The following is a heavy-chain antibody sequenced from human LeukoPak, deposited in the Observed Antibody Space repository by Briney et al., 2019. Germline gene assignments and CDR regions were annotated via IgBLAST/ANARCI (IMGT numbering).Heavy chain of an antibody. V-gene: IGHV4-61*02. CDR1: GGSISSGGYY. D-gene: IGHD3-22*01. Sequence: SQTLSLTCTVSGGSISSGGYYWSWIRQPAGKGLEWIGRIYTSGSTNYNPSLKSRVTISADTSKNQFSLKLNSVTAADTAVYYCARVAYDSSGYHYFDYWGQGTLVTVSS. CDR2: IYTSGST. J-gene: IGHJ4*02. CDR3: ARVAYDSSGYHYFDY.